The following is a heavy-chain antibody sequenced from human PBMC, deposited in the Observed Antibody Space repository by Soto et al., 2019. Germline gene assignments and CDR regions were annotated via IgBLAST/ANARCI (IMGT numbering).Heavy chain of an antibody. CDR1: GYTFTSYD. D-gene: IGHD3-3*01. V-gene: IGHV1-8*01. CDR3: ARSKGEWVPYCDFWSGYLGDKYYFDY. J-gene: IGHJ4*02. CDR2: MNPNSGNT. Sequence: GASVKVSCQASGYTFTSYDINWVRQATGQGLEWMGWMNPNSGNTGYAQKFQGRVTMTRNTSISTAYMELSSLRSEDTAVYYCARSKGEWVPYCDFWSGYLGDKYYFDYWGQGTLVTVSS.